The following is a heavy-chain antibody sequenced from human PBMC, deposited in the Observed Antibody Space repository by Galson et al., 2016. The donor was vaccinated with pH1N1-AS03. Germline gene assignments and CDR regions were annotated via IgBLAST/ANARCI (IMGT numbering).Heavy chain of an antibody. D-gene: IGHD6-25*01. J-gene: IGHJ4*01. V-gene: IGHV4-61*05. Sequence: SETLSLTCTASGGSIRSSNYYWGWIRQPPGKGLEWIAEIYHNGNSNYNPTLKSRVSISVDKSKNQFSLNLSSVTAADTAVYYCARAGQRHRVGDYWGHGTLVTVSS. CDR1: GGSIRSSNYY. CDR3: ARAGQRHRVGDY. CDR2: IYHNGNS.